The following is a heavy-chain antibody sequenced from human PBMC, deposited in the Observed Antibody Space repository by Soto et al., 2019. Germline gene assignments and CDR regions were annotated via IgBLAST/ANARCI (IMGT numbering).Heavy chain of an antibody. V-gene: IGHV3-11*05. D-gene: IGHD2-2*01. CDR3: ARGRGAAAYYFDF. CDR1: GFTFSDYY. CDR2: ISSSTSHT. Sequence: QVQLVESGGGLVKPGGSLRLSCAVSGFTFSDYYMTWIRQAPGEGLEWVSYISSSTSHTNYADSVKGRFTISRDNANNSLFLQMNSLRAEDTAVYYCARGRGAAAYYFDFWGQGTLVTVSS. J-gene: IGHJ4*02.